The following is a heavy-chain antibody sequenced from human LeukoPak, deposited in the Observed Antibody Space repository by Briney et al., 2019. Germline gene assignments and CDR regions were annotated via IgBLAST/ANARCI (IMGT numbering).Heavy chain of an antibody. CDR3: ASNFRAAAGPLAFDY. V-gene: IGHV3-53*01. J-gene: IGHJ4*02. D-gene: IGHD6-13*01. CDR1: GFTVGSNY. Sequence: PGGSLRLSCAASGFTVGSNYMSWVRQAPGKGLEWVSVIYSGGSTYYADSVKGRFTISRDNSKNTLYLQMNSLRAEDTAVYYCASNFRAAAGPLAFDYWGQGTLVTVSS. CDR2: IYSGGST.